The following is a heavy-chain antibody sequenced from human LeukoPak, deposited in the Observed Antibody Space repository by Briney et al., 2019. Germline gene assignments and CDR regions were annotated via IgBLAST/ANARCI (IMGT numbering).Heavy chain of an antibody. Sequence: SKTLSLTCTVSGESISSDYWSWIRQPPGKGLEWMGYIYYTGRTNYNPSLKSRVTISIDTSKNQFSLELSSVTAADTAVYYCASGPGRGGYWGQGTLVTVSS. CDR3: ASGPGRGGY. J-gene: IGHJ4*02. D-gene: IGHD3-16*01. CDR1: GESISSDY. V-gene: IGHV4-59*08. CDR2: IYYTGRT.